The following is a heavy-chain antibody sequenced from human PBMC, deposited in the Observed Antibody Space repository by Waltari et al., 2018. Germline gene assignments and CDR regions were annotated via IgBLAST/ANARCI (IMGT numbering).Heavy chain of an antibody. CDR3: AKDSAFRYNLYANYYFEF. J-gene: IGHJ4*02. V-gene: IGHV3-30*18. CDR1: GFTFPNYA. Sequence: QVQLVESGGGVVQPGGSLRLSCITSGFTFPNYAQPWVRQTPGKGLEWVAFISYDGSTTYYADSVKGRFTISRDTSKNTVFLQMSSLRAEDTAVYYCAKDSAFRYNLYANYYFEFWGQGTLVTVSS. D-gene: IGHD1-20*01. CDR2: ISYDGSTT.